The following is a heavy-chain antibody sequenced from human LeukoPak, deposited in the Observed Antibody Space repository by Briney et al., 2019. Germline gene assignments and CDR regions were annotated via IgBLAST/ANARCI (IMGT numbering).Heavy chain of an antibody. CDR1: GGTFSSYA. J-gene: IGHJ4*02. V-gene: IGHV1-69*05. Sequence: VASVKVSCKASGGTFSSYAISWVRQAPGQGLEWMGGIIPIFGTANYAQKFQGRVTITTDESTSTAYMELSSLRSEDTAVYYCARGQIPSGELLRFDCWGQGTLVTVSS. CDR2: IIPIFGTA. CDR3: ARGQIPSGELLRFDC. D-gene: IGHD1-26*01.